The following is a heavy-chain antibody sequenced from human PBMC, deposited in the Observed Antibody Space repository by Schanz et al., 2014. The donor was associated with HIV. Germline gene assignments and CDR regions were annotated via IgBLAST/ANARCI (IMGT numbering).Heavy chain of an antibody. D-gene: IGHD4-4*01. Sequence: QVQLEESGGGVVQPGRSRRLACAASEFTFSTYGMHWVRQAPGKGLEWVAVIWYDGSNKYYADSVKDRFTISRDNSKNALYLQMNSLRAEDTALFYCAKGQSLESLGNYLFHFDLWGPGTLVTVSS. CDR2: IWYDGSNK. CDR3: AKGQSLESLGNYLFHFDL. J-gene: IGHJ4*02. CDR1: EFTFSTYG. V-gene: IGHV3-33*06.